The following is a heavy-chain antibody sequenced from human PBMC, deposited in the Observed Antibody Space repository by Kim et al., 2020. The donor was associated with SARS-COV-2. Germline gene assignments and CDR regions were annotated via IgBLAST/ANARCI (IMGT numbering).Heavy chain of an antibody. CDR2: ISYDGSNK. J-gene: IGHJ6*01. V-gene: IGHV3-30*18. Sequence: GGSLRLSCAASGFTFSSYGMHWVRQAPGKGLEWVAVISYDGSNKYYAYSVKGRFTISRDNSKNTLYLQMNSLRAEDTAVYYCAKIKVAVAGTPYYYYYG. D-gene: IGHD6-19*01. CDR1: GFTFSSYG. CDR3: AKIKVAVAGTPYYYYYG.